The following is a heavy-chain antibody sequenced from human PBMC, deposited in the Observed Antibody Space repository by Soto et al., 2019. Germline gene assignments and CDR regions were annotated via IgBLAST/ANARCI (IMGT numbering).Heavy chain of an antibody. V-gene: IGHV3-33*08. CDR2: IWYDGSNK. D-gene: IGHD6-6*01. Sequence: GESLKISCAASGFTFSSYGMHWVRQAPGKGLGWVAVIWYDGSNKYYADSVKGRFTISRDNSKNTLYLQMNSLRAEDTAVYYCARGGGSSSYFDYWGQGTLVTVSS. CDR1: GFTFSSYG. J-gene: IGHJ4*02. CDR3: ARGGGSSSYFDY.